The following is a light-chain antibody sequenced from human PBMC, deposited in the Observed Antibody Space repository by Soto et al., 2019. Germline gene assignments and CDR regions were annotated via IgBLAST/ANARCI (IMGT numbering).Light chain of an antibody. CDR1: SSNIGAGYD. Sequence: QPVLTQPPSVSGAPGQRVTISCTGSSSNIGAGYDVHWYQQLPGTAPKLLIYANSNRPSGVPDRFSGSKSGTSASLAITGLQAEDEADYYCQSYDNSLRVFGGGTKLTVL. CDR2: ANS. V-gene: IGLV1-40*01. CDR3: QSYDNSLRV. J-gene: IGLJ2*01.